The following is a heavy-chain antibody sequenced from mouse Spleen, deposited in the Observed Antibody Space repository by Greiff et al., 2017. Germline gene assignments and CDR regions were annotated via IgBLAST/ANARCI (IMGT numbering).Heavy chain of an antibody. D-gene: IGHD2-10*02. V-gene: IGHV1-26*01. Sequence: VQLQQSGPELVKPGASVKISCKASGYTFTDYYMNWVKQSHGKSLEWIGDINPNNGGTSYNQKFKGKATLTVDKSSSTAYMELRSLTSEDSAVYYCARRPPQYGKNAMDYWGQGTSVTVSS. CDR2: INPNNGGT. CDR3: ARRPPQYGKNAMDY. CDR1: GYTFTDYY. J-gene: IGHJ4*01.